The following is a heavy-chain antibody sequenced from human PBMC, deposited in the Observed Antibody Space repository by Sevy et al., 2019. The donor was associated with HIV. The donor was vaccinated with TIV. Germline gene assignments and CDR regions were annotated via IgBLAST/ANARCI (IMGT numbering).Heavy chain of an antibody. D-gene: IGHD2-2*01. Sequence: GGSLRLSCAASGFTFSSYSMNWVRQAPGKGLEWVSSISSSRSYIYYADSVKGRFTISRDNAKNSLYLQMNSLRAEDTAVYYCARDRYGSSTSCYPVAFDIWGQGTMVTVSS. CDR2: ISSSRSYI. CDR3: ARDRYGSSTSCYPVAFDI. V-gene: IGHV3-21*01. CDR1: GFTFSSYS. J-gene: IGHJ3*02.